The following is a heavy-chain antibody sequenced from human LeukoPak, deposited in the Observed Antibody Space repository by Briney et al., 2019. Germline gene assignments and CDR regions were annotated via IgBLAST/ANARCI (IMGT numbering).Heavy chain of an antibody. Sequence: GSLRLSCAASGFTFRSYGMHWVRQPPGKGLEWIGEIYHSGSTNYNPSLKSRVTISVDKSKNQFSLKLSSVTAADTAVYYCARVRYSSGPDYWGQGTLVTVSS. CDR2: IYHSGST. V-gene: IGHV4-4*02. CDR3: ARVRYSSGPDY. CDR1: GFTFRSYG. J-gene: IGHJ4*02. D-gene: IGHD6-19*01.